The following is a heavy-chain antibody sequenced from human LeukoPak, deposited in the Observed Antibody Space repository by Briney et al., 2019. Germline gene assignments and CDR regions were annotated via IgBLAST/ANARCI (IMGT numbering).Heavy chain of an antibody. Sequence: PGGSLRLSCAASGFTFSSYWMSWVRQAPGKGLEWVANIKQDGSEKYYVDSVKGRFTISRDNAKNSLYLQMNSLRAGDTAVYYCARCYYDILTGYSDFDYWGQGTLVTVSS. CDR3: ARCYYDILTGYSDFDY. CDR1: GFTFSSYW. J-gene: IGHJ4*02. CDR2: IKQDGSEK. D-gene: IGHD3-9*01. V-gene: IGHV3-7*03.